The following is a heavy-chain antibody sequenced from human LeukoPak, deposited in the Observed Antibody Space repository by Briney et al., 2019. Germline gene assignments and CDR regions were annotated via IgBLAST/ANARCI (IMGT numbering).Heavy chain of an antibody. CDR3: AKGNYYFDSSGYFHFDY. J-gene: IGHJ4*02. D-gene: IGHD3-22*01. CDR1: GYTFTSYD. CDR2: MNPNSGNT. Sequence: ASVKVSCKASGYTFTSYDINWVRQATGQGLEWMGWMNPNSGNTGYAQKFQGRVTMTRNTSISTAYMELSSLRSEDTAVYYCAKGNYYFDSSGYFHFDYWGQGTLVTVSS. V-gene: IGHV1-8*01.